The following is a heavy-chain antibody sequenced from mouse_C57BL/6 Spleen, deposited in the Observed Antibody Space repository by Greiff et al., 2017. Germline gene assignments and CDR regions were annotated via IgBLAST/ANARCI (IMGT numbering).Heavy chain of an antibody. J-gene: IGHJ2*01. CDR2: IYPGDGDT. CDR1: GYAFSSYW. Sequence: VQGVESGAELVKPGASVKISCKASGYAFSSYWMNWVKQRPGKGLEWIGQIYPGDGDTNYNGKFKGKATLTADKSSSTAYMQLSSLTSEDSAVYFCAKHPHTVHFDYWGQGTTLTVSS. CDR3: AKHPHTVHFDY. D-gene: IGHD5-1*01. V-gene: IGHV1-80*01.